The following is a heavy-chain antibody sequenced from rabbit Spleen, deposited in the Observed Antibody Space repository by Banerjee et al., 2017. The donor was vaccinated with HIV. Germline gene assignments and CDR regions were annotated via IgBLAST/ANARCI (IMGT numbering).Heavy chain of an antibody. J-gene: IGHJ4*01. CDR2: IDPIFGST. Sequence: QLKESGGGLVQPGGSLKLSCKASGFDFSTYYMSWARQAPGKGLEWIGYIDPIFGSTYYASWVNGRFTISSDNAQNTVDLQMNSLTAADTATYFCARDLTGVIGWNFNLWGPGTLVTVS. CDR1: GFDFSTYY. D-gene: IGHD1-1*01. CDR3: ARDLTGVIGWNFNL. V-gene: IGHV1S7*01.